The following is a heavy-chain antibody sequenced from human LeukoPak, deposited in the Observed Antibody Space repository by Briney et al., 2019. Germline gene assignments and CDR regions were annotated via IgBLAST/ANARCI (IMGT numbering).Heavy chain of an antibody. D-gene: IGHD5-18*01. V-gene: IGHV4-4*07. CDR2: IYTSGST. J-gene: IGHJ4*02. CDR3: ARDIRGYSYGYSFDY. CDR1: GGSISSYY. Sequence: SEALSLTCTVSGGSISSYYWSWLRQPAGKGLEWIGRIYTSGSTNYNPSLTSRVTMSVDTSKNQFSLKLSSVTAADTAVYYCARDIRGYSYGYSFDYWGQGTLVTVSS.